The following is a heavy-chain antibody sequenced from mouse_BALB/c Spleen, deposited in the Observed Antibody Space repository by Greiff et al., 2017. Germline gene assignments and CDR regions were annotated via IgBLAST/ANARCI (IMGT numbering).Heavy chain of an antibody. CDR2: IDPENGDT. V-gene: IGHV14-4*02. Sequence: EVQLQQSGAELVRSGASVKLSCTASGFNIKDYYMHWVQQRPEQGLEWIGWIDPENGDTEYAPKFQGKATMTADTSSNTAYLQLRSLTSEDTAVYYCNARGYGDYAMDYWGQGTSVTVSS. CDR3: NARGYGDYAMDY. D-gene: IGHD3-1*01. CDR1: GFNIKDYY. J-gene: IGHJ4*01.